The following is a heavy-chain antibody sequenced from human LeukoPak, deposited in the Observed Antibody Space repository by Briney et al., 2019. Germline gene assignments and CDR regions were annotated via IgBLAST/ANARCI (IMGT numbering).Heavy chain of an antibody. CDR2: VAVTPDGPAT. J-gene: IGHJ4*02. CDR1: GFTFNLAW. V-gene: IGHV3-15*04. CDR3: VWSSTWNRRFYLDQ. D-gene: IGHD6-6*01. Sequence: GGSLRLSCAASGFTFNLAWMSWVRQTPGKGLQWVARVAVTPDGPATDYATPVRGRFFISRDDSRNMVYLEMSSLSTDDTAVYYCVWSSTWNRRFYLDQWGQGTLVTVSS.